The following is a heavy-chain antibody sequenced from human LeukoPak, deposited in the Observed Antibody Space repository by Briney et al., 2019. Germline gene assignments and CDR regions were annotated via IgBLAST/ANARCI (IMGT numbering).Heavy chain of an antibody. Sequence: PGGSLRLSCAASGFTFSSYWMSWVRQAPGKGLEWVANIKQDGSEKYYVDSVKGRFTISRDNAKNSLYLQMNSLRAEDTAVYYCARDAFFRGPITMIVVWGQGTLVTVSS. J-gene: IGHJ4*02. CDR3: ARDAFFRGPITMIVV. V-gene: IGHV3-7*01. CDR2: IKQDGSEK. D-gene: IGHD3-22*01. CDR1: GFTFSSYW.